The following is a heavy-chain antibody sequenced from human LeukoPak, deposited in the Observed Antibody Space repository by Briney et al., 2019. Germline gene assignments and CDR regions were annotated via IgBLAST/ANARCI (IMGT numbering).Heavy chain of an antibody. J-gene: IGHJ3*02. CDR3: ARNRGGGWYDAFDI. CDR2: IKQDGSEK. D-gene: IGHD6-19*01. Sequence: GGSLRLSCAASGFTFSSYWMSWVRQAPGKGLEWVANIKQDGSEKYYVDSVKGRFTISRDNAKNSLYLQMNSLRAEDTAVYYCARNRGGGWYDAFDIWGQGTMVTVSP. V-gene: IGHV3-7*01. CDR1: GFTFSSYW.